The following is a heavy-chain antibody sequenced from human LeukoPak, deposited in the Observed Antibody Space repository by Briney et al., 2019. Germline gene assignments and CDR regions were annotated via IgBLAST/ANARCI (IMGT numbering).Heavy chain of an antibody. V-gene: IGHV1-46*01. CDR1: GYTFTSYY. J-gene: IGHJ4*02. Sequence: ASVKVSCKASGYTFTSYYMLWVRQAPGQGLEWMGIINPSGGSTSYAQKFQGRVTMTRDTSTSTVYMELSSLRSEDTAVYYCARGHDYVWGSYRPFDYWVQGTLVTVSS. CDR2: INPSGGST. D-gene: IGHD3-16*02. CDR3: ARGHDYVWGSYRPFDY.